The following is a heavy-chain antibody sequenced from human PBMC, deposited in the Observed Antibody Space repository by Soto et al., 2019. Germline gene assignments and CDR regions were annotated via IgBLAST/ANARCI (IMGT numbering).Heavy chain of an antibody. CDR2: IIPIFGTA. J-gene: IGHJ5*02. CDR3: ARDRGPSSGYYPDWFDP. V-gene: IGHV1-69*12. D-gene: IGHD3-22*01. Sequence: QVQLVQSGAEVKKPGSSVKVSCKASGGTFSSYAITWVRQAPGQGLEWMGGIIPIFGTANYAQKFQGRVTITADESTSTAYMVLSSLRSEDTAVYSCARDRGPSSGYYPDWFDPWGQGTLVTVSS. CDR1: GGTFSSYA.